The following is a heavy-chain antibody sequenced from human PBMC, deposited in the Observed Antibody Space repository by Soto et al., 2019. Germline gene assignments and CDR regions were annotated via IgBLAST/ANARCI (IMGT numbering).Heavy chain of an antibody. J-gene: IGHJ5*02. Sequence: EVQLLESGGGLVQPGGSLRLSCAASGFTFSSYAMSWVRQAPGKGLEWVSAISGSGGSTYYADSVKGRFTISRDNSKNTLYLQMNSLRAEDTAVYYCAKAAAYGDSRLNWFDPWGQGTLVTVSS. CDR1: GFTFSSYA. CDR2: ISGSGGST. CDR3: AKAAAYGDSRLNWFDP. D-gene: IGHD4-17*01. V-gene: IGHV3-23*01.